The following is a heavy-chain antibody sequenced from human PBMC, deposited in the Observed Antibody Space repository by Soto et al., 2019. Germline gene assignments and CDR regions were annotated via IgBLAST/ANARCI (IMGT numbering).Heavy chain of an antibody. V-gene: IGHV1-18*01. CDR1: GYAFASYG. J-gene: IGHJ4*02. CDR3: ARIYCSRTSCSLIRDY. CDR2: ISAYNGNT. Sequence: ASVEVSCKASGYAFASYGISWVRQAPGQGLEWMGWISAYNGNTNYAQKLQGRATMTTDTSTSTAYMELRSLRSDDTAVYYCARIYCSRTSCSLIRDYWGQGTLVTVSS. D-gene: IGHD2-2*01.